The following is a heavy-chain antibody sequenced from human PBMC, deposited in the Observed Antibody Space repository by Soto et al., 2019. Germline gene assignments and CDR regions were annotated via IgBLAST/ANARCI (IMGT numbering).Heavy chain of an antibody. CDR1: GGSFSGYY. V-gene: IGHV4-34*01. CDR2: INHSGST. Sequence: SETLSLTCAVYGGSFSGYYWSWIRQPPGKGLEWIGEINHSGSTNYNPSLKSRVTISVDTSKNQFSLKLSSVTAADTAVYYCARGRGGSSWDYYYMDVWGKGTTVTVSS. CDR3: ARGRGGSSWDYYYMDV. D-gene: IGHD6-6*01. J-gene: IGHJ6*03.